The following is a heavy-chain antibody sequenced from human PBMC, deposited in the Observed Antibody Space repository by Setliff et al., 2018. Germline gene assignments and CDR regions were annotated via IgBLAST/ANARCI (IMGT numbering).Heavy chain of an antibody. Sequence: NPSETLSLTCAVYGGSFSTYYWIWIRQPPGKGLEWIGEINHSGSTNYNPSLKSRVTMSLDVAKNQFSLRVTSVTAADTAVYYCARLGLWFGELYIGPWGQGTLVTVSS. CDR3: ARLGLWFGELYIGP. CDR2: INHSGST. V-gene: IGHV4-34*01. D-gene: IGHD3-10*01. J-gene: IGHJ5*02. CDR1: GGSFSTYY.